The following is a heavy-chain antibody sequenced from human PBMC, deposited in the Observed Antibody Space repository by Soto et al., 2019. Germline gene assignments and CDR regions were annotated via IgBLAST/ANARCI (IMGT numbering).Heavy chain of an antibody. CDR2: IYYSRST. CDR1: GGSISSSSYY. Sequence: PSDTPALTCTVSGGSISSSSYYWGFVRQRPWTGLECGGSIYYSRSTYFNQSLKSGVTVSVDTSENQFSLRLSSLKAADTAVYYCARRGVDFWSGYYRDESYYYYYGMDVWGQGTTVTVSS. J-gene: IGHJ6*02. D-gene: IGHD3-3*01. V-gene: IGHV4-39*01. CDR3: ARRGVDFWSGYYRDESYYYYYGMDV.